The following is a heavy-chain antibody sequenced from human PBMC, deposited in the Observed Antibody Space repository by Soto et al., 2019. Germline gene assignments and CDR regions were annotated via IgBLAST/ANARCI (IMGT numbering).Heavy chain of an antibody. V-gene: IGHV3-53*01. J-gene: IGHJ1*01. CDR2: IYSGGST. CDR3: ARQGEYFQH. Sequence: GGSLRLSCAASGFTVSSNYMSWVRQAPWKGLEWVSVIYSGGSTYYADSGKGRFTISRDNSKNTLYLQMKNLRAEDTAVYYCARQGEYFQHWGQGTLVTVSS. CDR1: GFTVSSNY.